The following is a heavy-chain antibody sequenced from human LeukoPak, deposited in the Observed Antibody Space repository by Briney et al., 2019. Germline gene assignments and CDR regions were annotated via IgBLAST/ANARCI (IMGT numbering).Heavy chain of an antibody. D-gene: IGHD3-3*02. J-gene: IGHJ3*02. V-gene: IGHV3-9*03. Sequence: GGSLRLSCTASGFTFGDYAMSWFRQAPGKGLEWVSGISSNGYSIGYADSVKGRFTISRDNAKNSLYLQMNSLRAEDMGLYYCTKGRSIFPDAFDMWGQGTMVTVSP. CDR3: TKGRSIFPDAFDM. CDR1: GFTFGDYA. CDR2: ISSNGYSI.